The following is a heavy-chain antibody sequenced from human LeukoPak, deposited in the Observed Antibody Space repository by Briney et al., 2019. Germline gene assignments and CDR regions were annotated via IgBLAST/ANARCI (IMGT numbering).Heavy chain of an antibody. Sequence: SETLSLTCTVSGGSVSGSYYWSWIRQPPGKGLEWIGYIYYSGSTNYNPSLKSRVTISVDTSKNQFSLKLSSVTAADTAVYYCARVRNWFDPWGQGTLVTVSS. CDR3: ARVRNWFDP. D-gene: IGHD3-10*01. V-gene: IGHV4-61*01. CDR2: IYYSGST. J-gene: IGHJ5*02. CDR1: GGSVSGSYY.